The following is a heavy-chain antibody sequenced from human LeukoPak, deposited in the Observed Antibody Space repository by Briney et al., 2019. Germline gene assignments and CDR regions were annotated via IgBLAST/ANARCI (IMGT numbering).Heavy chain of an antibody. V-gene: IGHV4-61*02. D-gene: IGHD4/OR15-4a*01. CDR1: GGSISSGSYY. J-gene: IGHJ6*03. CDR3: ARGSPDYGHLQPYYYYYMDV. Sequence: SETLSLTCTVSGGSISSGSYYWSWIRQPAGKGLEWIGRIYTSGSTNYNPSLKSRVTISVDTSKNQFSLKLSSVTAADTAVYYCARGSPDYGHLQPYYYYYMDVWGKGTTVTVSS. CDR2: IYTSGST.